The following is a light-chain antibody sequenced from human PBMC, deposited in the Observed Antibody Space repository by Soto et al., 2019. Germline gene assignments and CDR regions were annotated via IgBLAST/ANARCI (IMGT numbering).Light chain of an antibody. CDR3: CSYAGSYTV. CDR1: SSDVGAYDY. J-gene: IGLJ2*01. Sequence: QSARTQPRSVSGSPGQSVTIACTGTSSDVGAYDYVSWYQQHPGKAPKFMIYDVTKRPSGVPDRFSASKSGNTASLTISGLQAEDEADYYCCSYAGSYTVFGGGTKLTVL. CDR2: DVT. V-gene: IGLV2-11*01.